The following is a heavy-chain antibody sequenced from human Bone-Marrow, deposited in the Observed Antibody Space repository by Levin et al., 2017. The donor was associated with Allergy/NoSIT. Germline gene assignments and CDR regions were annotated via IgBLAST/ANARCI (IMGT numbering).Heavy chain of an antibody. CDR1: GFTFSSYA. Sequence: GESLKISCTASGFTFSSYAMSWVRPAPGKGLEWVSALSGSGDNTYYSDFVKGRFPISRDNSKNTLYLQMSSLRAEDTAMYYCAKGAGRDYDRGYYYYGMDVWGRGTTVTV. D-gene: IGHD3-16*01. V-gene: IGHV3-23*01. J-gene: IGHJ6*02. CDR2: LSGSGDNT. CDR3: AKGAGRDYDRGYYYYGMDV.